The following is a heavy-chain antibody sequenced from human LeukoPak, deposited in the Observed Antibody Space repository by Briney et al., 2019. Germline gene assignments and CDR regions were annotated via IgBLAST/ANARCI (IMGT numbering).Heavy chain of an antibody. V-gene: IGHV4-39*07. Sequence: PSETLSLTCTVSGGSISSSGYYWGWIRQPPGKGLEWIGSIYYSGSTYYNPSLKSRVTISVDTSKNQFSLKLSSVTAADTAVYYCARDAKTYYDILTGYSPGGWFDPWGQGTLVTVSS. CDR2: IYYSGST. CDR3: ARDAKTYYDILTGYSPGGWFDP. CDR1: GGSISSSGYY. D-gene: IGHD3-9*01. J-gene: IGHJ5*02.